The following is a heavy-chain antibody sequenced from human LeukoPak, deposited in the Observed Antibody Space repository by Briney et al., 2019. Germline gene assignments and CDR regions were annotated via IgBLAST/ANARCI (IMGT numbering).Heavy chain of an antibody. D-gene: IGHD3-22*01. CDR1: GGSFSAYH. V-gene: IGHV4-34*01. CDR3: ARGPYSYDSSGAFDI. Sequence: SETLSLTCAVYGGSFSAYHWGWIRQPPGKGLEWIGSIHIGGSTNYNPSLKSRVTISVDTSKNQFSLKLSSVTAADTAVYFCARGPYSYDSSGAFDIWGQGTMVTVSS. J-gene: IGHJ3*02. CDR2: IHIGGST.